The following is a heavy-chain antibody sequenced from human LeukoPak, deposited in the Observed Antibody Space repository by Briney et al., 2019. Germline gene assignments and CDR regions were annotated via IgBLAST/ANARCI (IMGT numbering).Heavy chain of an antibody. CDR3: ASAGGGSSGWYPYYYYGMDV. CDR2: IYYSGST. V-gene: IGHV4-59*01. CDR1: GGSISSYY. D-gene: IGHD6-19*01. J-gene: IGHJ6*02. Sequence: SETLSLTCTVSGGSISSYYWSWIRQPPGKGLEWIGYIYYSGSTNYNPSLKSRVTISVDTSKNQFSLKLSSVTAADTAVYYCASAGGGSSGWYPYYYYGMDVWGQGTTVTVSS.